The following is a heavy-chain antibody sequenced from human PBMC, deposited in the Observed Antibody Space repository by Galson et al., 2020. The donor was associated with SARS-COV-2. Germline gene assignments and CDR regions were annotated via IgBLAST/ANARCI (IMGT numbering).Heavy chain of an antibody. Sequence: ASVKVSCKASGYTFTSYDINWVRQATGQGLEWMGWMNPNSGNTGYAQKFQGRVTMTRNTSISTAYMELSSLRSEDTAVYYCARGRMLTVTTYSYWFGPWGQGTLVTVSS. D-gene: IGHD4-4*01. CDR3: ARGRMLTVTTYSYWFGP. CDR2: MNPNSGNT. CDR1: GYTFTSYD. J-gene: IGHJ5*02. V-gene: IGHV1-8*01.